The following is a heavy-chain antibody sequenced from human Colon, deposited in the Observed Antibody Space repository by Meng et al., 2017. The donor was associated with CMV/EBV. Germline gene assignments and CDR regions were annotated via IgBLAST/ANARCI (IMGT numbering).Heavy chain of an antibody. D-gene: IGHD3-10*01. CDR3: ARELTMVQGVIIRGFYYYYYGMDV. CDR2: IKQDGSEK. V-gene: IGHV3-7*01. CDR1: GFTFSSYW. Sequence: GESLKISCAASGFTFSSYWMSWVRQAPGKGLEWVANIKQDGSEKYYVDSVKGRFTISRDNAKNSLYLQMNSLRAEDTAVYYCARELTMVQGVIIRGFYYYYYGMDVWGQGTTVTVSS. J-gene: IGHJ6*02.